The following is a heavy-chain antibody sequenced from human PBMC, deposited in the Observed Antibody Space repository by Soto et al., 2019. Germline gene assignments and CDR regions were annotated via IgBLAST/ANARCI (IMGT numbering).Heavy chain of an antibody. Sequence: PGESLKISCKGSGYSFTSYWISWVRQMPGKGLEWVGRIDPSGSYTNYSPSFQGHVTISADKSISTAYLQWSSLKASDTAMYYCARKRVVPAATCYYYGMDVWGQGTTVTVSS. D-gene: IGHD2-2*01. CDR1: GYSFTSYW. CDR3: ARKRVVPAATCYYYGMDV. CDR2: IDPSGSYT. V-gene: IGHV5-10-1*01. J-gene: IGHJ6*02.